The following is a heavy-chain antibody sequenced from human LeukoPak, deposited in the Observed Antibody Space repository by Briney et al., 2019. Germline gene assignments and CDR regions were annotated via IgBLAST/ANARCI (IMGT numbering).Heavy chain of an antibody. CDR2: IYHSGST. CDR3: AARYCTSSSCHSNFDY. Sequence: SGTLSLTCAVSGGSISSSNWWSWVRQPPGKGLEWIGEIYHSGSTNYNPSLKSRVTVSVDTSKNQFSLKLSSVTAADTAVYYCAARYCTSSSCHSNFDYWGQGTLVTDSS. V-gene: IGHV4-4*02. J-gene: IGHJ4*02. CDR1: GGSISSSNW. D-gene: IGHD2-2*01.